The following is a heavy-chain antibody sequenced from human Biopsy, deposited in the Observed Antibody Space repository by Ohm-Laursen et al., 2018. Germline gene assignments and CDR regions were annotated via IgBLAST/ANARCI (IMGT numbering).Heavy chain of an antibody. V-gene: IGHV4-34*01. Sequence: GTLSLTCAVSGGAFSGYYWSWIRQTPGKGLEWIGEVSHSGSTNYNPSLKSRVTISVDTSKNQFSLKVRSVTAADTAVYFCARDSRGGHLNTTLITGKNLDSWGQGILVTVSS. CDR1: GGAFSGYY. D-gene: IGHD3-16*01. CDR3: ARDSRGGHLNTTLITGKNLDS. J-gene: IGHJ4*02. CDR2: VSHSGST.